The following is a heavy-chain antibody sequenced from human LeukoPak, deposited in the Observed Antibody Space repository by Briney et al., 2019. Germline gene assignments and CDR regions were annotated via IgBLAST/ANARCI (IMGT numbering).Heavy chain of an antibody. Sequence: GGSLRLSCTGSGFTFRSFGMHWVRQAPGKGLEWVAMIWYHGNNEYYADSVKGRFIISRDNSKNTLYLQMNSLRPEDTAVYYCAKDGVGSNDYHAFDKWGQGTVVTVAS. J-gene: IGHJ3*02. CDR2: IWYHGNNE. D-gene: IGHD4/OR15-4a*01. V-gene: IGHV3-30*02. CDR1: GFTFRSFG. CDR3: AKDGVGSNDYHAFDK.